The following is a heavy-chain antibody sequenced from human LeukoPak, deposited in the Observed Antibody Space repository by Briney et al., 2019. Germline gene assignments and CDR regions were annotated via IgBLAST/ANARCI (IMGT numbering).Heavy chain of an antibody. J-gene: IGHJ3*02. Sequence: SETLSLICTVSGGSISSYYWSWVRQPPGKGLEWIGYIYYSGSTNYNPSLKSRVTISVDTSKNQFSLKLSSVTAADTAVYYCARDQSSGAFDIWGQGTMVTVSS. D-gene: IGHD6-6*01. CDR3: ARDQSSGAFDI. V-gene: IGHV4-59*01. CDR1: GGSISSYY. CDR2: IYYSGST.